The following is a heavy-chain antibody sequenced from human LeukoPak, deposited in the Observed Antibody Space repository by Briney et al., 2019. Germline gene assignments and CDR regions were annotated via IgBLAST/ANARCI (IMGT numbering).Heavy chain of an antibody. J-gene: IGHJ4*02. Sequence: SETLSLTCALYAGFFSGYYWSWIRQPPGKGLEWIGEINHSGSTNYNPSLKSRVTISVDTSKNQFSLKLSSVTAADTAVYYCARFMGIAAAATQAFDYWGQGTLVTVSS. CDR1: AGFFSGYY. CDR2: INHSGST. CDR3: ARFMGIAAAATQAFDY. D-gene: IGHD6-13*01. V-gene: IGHV4-34*01.